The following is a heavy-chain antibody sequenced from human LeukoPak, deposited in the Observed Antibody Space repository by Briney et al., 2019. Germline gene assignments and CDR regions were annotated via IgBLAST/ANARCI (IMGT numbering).Heavy chain of an antibody. CDR3: ARDPGCSSTSCYHWYFDL. D-gene: IGHD2-2*01. CDR2: IYYSGST. J-gene: IGHJ2*01. V-gene: IGHV4-59*01. Sequence: SETLSLTCTVSGGSISSYYWSRIRQPPGKGLEWIGYIYYSGSTNYNPSLKSRVTISVDTSKNQFSLKLSSVTAADTAVYYCARDPGCSSTSCYHWYFDLWGRGTLVTVSS. CDR1: GGSISSYY.